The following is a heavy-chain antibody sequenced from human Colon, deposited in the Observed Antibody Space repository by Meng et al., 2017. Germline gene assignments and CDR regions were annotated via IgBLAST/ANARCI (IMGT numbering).Heavy chain of an antibody. D-gene: IGHD2-21*02. Sequence: GESLKISCAASGFTFSDYFMSWVRQAPGKGLEWIAYISGLSNTIYYADSVKGRFTISRDNAKNSMYLQMYSLGAEDTAVYYCARDVRLSRVGLDVWGQGTTVTVSS. V-gene: IGHV3-11*01. CDR2: ISGLSNTI. CDR1: GFTFSDYF. CDR3: ARDVRLSRVGLDV. J-gene: IGHJ6*02.